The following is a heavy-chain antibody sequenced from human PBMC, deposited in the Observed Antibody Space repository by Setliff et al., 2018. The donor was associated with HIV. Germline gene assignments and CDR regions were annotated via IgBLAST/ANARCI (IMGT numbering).Heavy chain of an antibody. Sequence: SETLSLTCPVSGGSIGTYYWSWIRQPPGKGLEWIGYIYYTESTNYNPSLKSRVIISVDTSKNQFSLNLSSVTAADTAVYFCARGSPYTSAWYGGGTFDIWGQGTLVTVSS. CDR1: GGSIGTYY. V-gene: IGHV4-59*01. CDR3: ARGSPYTSAWYGGGTFDI. D-gene: IGHD6-19*01. J-gene: IGHJ3*02. CDR2: IYYTEST.